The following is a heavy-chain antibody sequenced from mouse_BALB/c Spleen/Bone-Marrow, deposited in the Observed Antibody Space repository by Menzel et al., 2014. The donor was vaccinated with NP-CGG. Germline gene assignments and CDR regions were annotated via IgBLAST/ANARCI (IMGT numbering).Heavy chain of an antibody. CDR3: ARRGDGYYAWFAY. CDR1: GLNIKDTY. Sequence: VQLQQPGAELVKPGASVKLSCTASGLNIKDTYMHWVKQRPEQGLEWIGRIDPANGNTKYDPKFQGKATITADTSSNTAYLQLSSLTSEDTAVYYCARRGDGYYAWFAYWGQGTLVTVSA. V-gene: IGHV14-3*02. J-gene: IGHJ3*01. D-gene: IGHD2-3*01. CDR2: IDPANGNT.